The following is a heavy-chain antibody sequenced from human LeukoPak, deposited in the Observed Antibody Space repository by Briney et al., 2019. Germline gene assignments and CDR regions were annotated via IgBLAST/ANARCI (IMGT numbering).Heavy chain of an antibody. CDR2: ISYDGSNK. CDR1: GFTFSSYA. CDR3: ARGGPDYYDSSGYRYFDY. V-gene: IGHV3-30-3*01. J-gene: IGHJ4*02. Sequence: GGSLRLSCAASGFTFSSYAMSWVRQAPGKGLEWVAVISYDGSNKYYADSVKGRFTISRDNSKNTLYLQMNSLRAEDTAVYYCARGGPDYYDSSGYRYFDYWGQGTLVTVSS. D-gene: IGHD3-22*01.